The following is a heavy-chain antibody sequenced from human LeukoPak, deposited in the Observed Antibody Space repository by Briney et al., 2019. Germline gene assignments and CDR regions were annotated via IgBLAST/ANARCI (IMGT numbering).Heavy chain of an antibody. Sequence: KSGGSLRLSCAASGFPFTYAWMSWVRQAPGKGLEWIGEVYHSGRTNYNPSLKSRVTVSVDKSKNQFSLNLSSVTAADTAVYYCARGPSPYCGGDCYSHAFDIWGQGTMVTVSS. V-gene: IGHV4-4*02. J-gene: IGHJ3*02. CDR3: ARGPSPYCGGDCYSHAFDI. CDR1: GFPFTYAW. D-gene: IGHD2-21*02. CDR2: VYHSGRT.